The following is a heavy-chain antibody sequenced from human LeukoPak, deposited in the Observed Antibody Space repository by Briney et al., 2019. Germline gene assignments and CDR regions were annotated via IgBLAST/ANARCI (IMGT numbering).Heavy chain of an antibody. CDR2: IYYSGST. CDR3: ARVRHYYDSSGYYYDADPHVDY. CDR1: GGSISSYY. V-gene: IGHV4-59*01. J-gene: IGHJ4*02. D-gene: IGHD3-22*01. Sequence: SETLSLTCTVSGGSISSYYWNWIRQPPGEGLEWIGYIYYSGSTNYNTCLKSGVTISVDTSKNQFSLKLSSVTAADTAVYYCARVRHYYDSSGYYYDADPHVDYWGQGPLVTVSS.